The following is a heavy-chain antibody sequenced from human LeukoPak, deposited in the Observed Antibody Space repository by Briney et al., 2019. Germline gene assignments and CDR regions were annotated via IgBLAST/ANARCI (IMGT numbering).Heavy chain of an antibody. CDR1: GFTFSSYA. D-gene: IGHD2-8*01. CDR2: ISGSGGST. V-gene: IGHV3-23*01. Sequence: PGGSLRLSCAASGFTFSSYATSWVRQAPGKGLEWVSAISGSGGSTYYADSVKGRFTISRDKSKNTLYLQMNRLRAEDTAVYYCAKDHSPFCTNGVCRGSDYWGQGTLVTVSS. J-gene: IGHJ4*02. CDR3: AKDHSPFCTNGVCRGSDY.